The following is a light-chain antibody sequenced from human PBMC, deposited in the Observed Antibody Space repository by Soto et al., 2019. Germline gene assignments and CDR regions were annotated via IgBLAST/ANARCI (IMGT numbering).Light chain of an antibody. V-gene: IGKV3-15*01. J-gene: IGKJ1*01. CDR2: GAS. Sequence: IVMTQSPATLSVSPGEGATLSCRASQSVSTDLAWYQQKPGQAPRLLIYGASTRATGIPARFSGSGSGTEFTLTISSLQSEDFALYLCQQYNYWPPWTFGQGTKVEVK. CDR3: QQYNYWPPWT. CDR1: QSVSTD.